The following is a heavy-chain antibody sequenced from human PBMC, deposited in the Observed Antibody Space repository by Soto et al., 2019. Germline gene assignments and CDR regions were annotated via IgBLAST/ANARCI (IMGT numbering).Heavy chain of an antibody. CDR3: ARDSGSYAGDYYFDY. V-gene: IGHV5-51*01. CDR1: GYNFTKYW. Sequence: GESLKISCKGSGYNFTKYWIGWVRQMPGKGLEWMGIIYPGDSDTRYSPSFQGQVTISADKSTSTAYLQWSSLTASDTAMYYCARDSGSYAGDYYFDYWGQGALVTVSS. CDR2: IYPGDSDT. D-gene: IGHD1-26*01. J-gene: IGHJ4*02.